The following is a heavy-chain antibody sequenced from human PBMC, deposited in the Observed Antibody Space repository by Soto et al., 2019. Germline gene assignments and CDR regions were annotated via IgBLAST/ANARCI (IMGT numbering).Heavy chain of an antibody. CDR3: ARRRFLESPLDY. J-gene: IGHJ4*02. Sequence: ASVKVSCKASGGTFSSYAISWVRQAPGQGLEWMGGIIPIFGTANYAQKFQGRVTITADESTSTAYMELSSLRSEDTAVYYRARRRFLESPLDYWGQGTLVTVSS. CDR2: IIPIFGTA. D-gene: IGHD3-3*01. CDR1: GGTFSSYA. V-gene: IGHV1-69*13.